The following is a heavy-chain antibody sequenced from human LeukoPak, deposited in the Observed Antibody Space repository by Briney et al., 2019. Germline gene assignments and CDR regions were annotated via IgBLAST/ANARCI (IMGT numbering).Heavy chain of an antibody. CDR1: GFTFDDYA. CDR3: AKDQRVPYYYDSSGYSDAFDI. CDR2: ISWNSGSI. Sequence: PGGSLRLSCAASGFTFDDYAMHWVRQAPGKGLEWVSGISWNSGSIGYADSVKGRFTISRDNAKNSLYLQMNSLRAEDTALYYCAKDQRVPYYYDSSGYSDAFDIWGQGTMVTVSS. D-gene: IGHD3-22*01. J-gene: IGHJ3*02. V-gene: IGHV3-9*01.